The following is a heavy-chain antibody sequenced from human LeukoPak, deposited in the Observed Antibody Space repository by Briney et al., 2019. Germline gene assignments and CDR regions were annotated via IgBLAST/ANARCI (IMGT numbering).Heavy chain of an antibody. CDR2: TRNKANNYTT. CDR1: GFTFSDHY. CDR3: ARDSYCSGGTCYFHFDF. J-gene: IGHJ4*02. V-gene: IGHV3-72*01. Sequence: GGSLRLSCAASGFTFSDHYMDWVRQAPGKGLEWVGRTRNKANNYTTEYAASVKGIFTISRDDSKNSLYLQMNSLKTEDTAVYYCARDSYCSGGTCYFHFDFWGQGTLVTVSS. D-gene: IGHD2-15*01.